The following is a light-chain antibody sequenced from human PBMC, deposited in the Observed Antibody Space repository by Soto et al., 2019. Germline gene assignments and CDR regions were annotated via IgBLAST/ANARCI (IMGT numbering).Light chain of an antibody. CDR1: QSIDNY. Sequence: DIQMTQSPSSLSASVGDRVTITCRASQSIDNYLNWYQQRSGKAPRLLLYAASVLQTGAPSRFSGGGSGKDFTLTISSLQPEDFAVYFCQQSHSSPRTFGQGTKLEIK. CDR2: AAS. V-gene: IGKV1-39*01. J-gene: IGKJ2*02. CDR3: QQSHSSPRT.